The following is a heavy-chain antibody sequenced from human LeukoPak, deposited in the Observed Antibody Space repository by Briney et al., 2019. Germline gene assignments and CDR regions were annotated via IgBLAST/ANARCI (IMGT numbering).Heavy chain of an antibody. CDR1: GGSFSGYF. V-gene: IGHV4-34*01. CDR3: ATYYDGSGSYFGPFDF. CDR2: ISPSGST. D-gene: IGHD3-10*01. Sequence: SETLSLTCAVYGGSFSGYFWNWIRQPPGRGLEWTGEISPSGSTNYNPSLKSRVTISVDTSKNQFSLKLTSVTAADTAVYYCATYYDGSGSYFGPFDFWGQGILVTVSS. J-gene: IGHJ4*02.